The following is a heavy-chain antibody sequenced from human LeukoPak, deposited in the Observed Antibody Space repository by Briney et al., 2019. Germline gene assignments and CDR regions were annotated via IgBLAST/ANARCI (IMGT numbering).Heavy chain of an antibody. CDR2: ITRSSSTI. CDR1: GFTFSSYS. Sequence: GGSLRLSCAASGFTFSSYSMNWVRQAPGKGLEWVSYITRSSSTIYYADSVRGRFTISRDNVRNSLYLQMNSLRAEDSAVYYCARETESYYYYGMDVWGQGTTVTVSS. J-gene: IGHJ6*02. CDR3: ARETESYYYYGMDV. V-gene: IGHV3-48*04. D-gene: IGHD3-10*01.